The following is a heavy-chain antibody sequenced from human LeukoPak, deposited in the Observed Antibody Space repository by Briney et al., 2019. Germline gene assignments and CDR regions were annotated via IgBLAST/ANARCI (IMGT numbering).Heavy chain of an antibody. CDR1: GFTFRNYV. CDR3: AREGYYGSGSPPSLYFDY. CDR2: TSTDLNVK. J-gene: IGHJ4*02. V-gene: IGHV3-30-3*01. D-gene: IGHD3-10*01. Sequence: GGSLRLSCAASGFTFRNYVIHWVRQAPGKGLEWVAVTSTDLNVKLYADSVKGRFTISRDNSRSTLYLQMNSLRPEDTAIYYCAREGYYGSGSPPSLYFDYWGQGTLVTVSS.